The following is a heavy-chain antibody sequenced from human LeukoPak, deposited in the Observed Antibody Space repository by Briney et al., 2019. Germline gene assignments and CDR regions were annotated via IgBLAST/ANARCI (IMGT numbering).Heavy chain of an antibody. CDR1: GFTFSSYA. CDR2: ISGSGGNT. J-gene: IGHJ4*02. CDR3: AKDRGSSSCLDY. D-gene: IGHD6-13*01. Sequence: GGSLILSCAASGFTFSSYAMSWVRQAPGKGLEWVSAISGSGGNTYYADSVKGRFTISRDNSKNTLYLQMNSLRAEDTALYYCAKDRGSSSCLDYWGQGTLVTVSS. V-gene: IGHV3-23*01.